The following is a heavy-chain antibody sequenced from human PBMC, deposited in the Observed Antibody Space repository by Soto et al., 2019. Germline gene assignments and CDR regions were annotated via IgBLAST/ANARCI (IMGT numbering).Heavy chain of an antibody. CDR2: IYYSGST. CDR1: GVSVTNGDYY. J-gene: IGHJ6*02. V-gene: IGHV4-61*08. D-gene: IGHD1-26*01. CDR3: ARGGSYYYYYGLDV. Sequence: SETLSLTCTVSGVSVTNGDYYWNWIRQPPGKGLEWIGYIYYSGSTNYNPSLKSRVTRSLDTSKNQFSLRLSSVTAADTAAYFCARGGSYYYYYGLDVWGQGTTVTVSS.